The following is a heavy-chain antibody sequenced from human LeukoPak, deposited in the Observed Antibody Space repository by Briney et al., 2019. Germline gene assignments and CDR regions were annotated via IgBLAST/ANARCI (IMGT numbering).Heavy chain of an antibody. CDR2: IYHSGGT. Sequence: SETLSLTCAVSGGSISSSNWWSWVRQPPGKGLEWIGEIYHSGGTNYNPSLKSRVTISVDKSKNQFSLKLSSVTAADTAVYYCAREARSGYYDSSGTYVYWGQGTLVTVSS. CDR3: AREARSGYYDSSGTYVY. J-gene: IGHJ4*02. CDR1: GGSISSSNW. D-gene: IGHD3-22*01. V-gene: IGHV4-4*02.